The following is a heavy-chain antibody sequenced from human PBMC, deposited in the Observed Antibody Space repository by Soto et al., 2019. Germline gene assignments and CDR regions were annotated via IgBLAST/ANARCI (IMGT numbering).Heavy chain of an antibody. D-gene: IGHD6-19*01. CDR2: INAGNGNT. Sequence: QVQLVQSGAEEKKPGASVKVSCKASGYTFTGYAMHWVRQAPGQRLEWMGWINAGNGNTKYSPKFPGRVTITRDTSASTAYMELSSLRSEATAVYSCARAVAVAAAFAYWGQGPLVTVSS. J-gene: IGHJ4*02. CDR3: ARAVAVAAAFAY. CDR1: GYTFTGYA. V-gene: IGHV1-3*05.